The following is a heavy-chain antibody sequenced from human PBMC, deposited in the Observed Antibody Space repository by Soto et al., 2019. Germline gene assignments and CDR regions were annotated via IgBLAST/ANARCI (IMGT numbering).Heavy chain of an antibody. CDR1: GFSFSKYA. V-gene: IGHV3-23*01. Sequence: DVQLLESGGGLVQPGGSLRLSCAASGFSFSKYAMIWVRQGPGKGQEWVSGITGSGGTIEYAASVKGRFTISRDKSKNTVYLQMNNLRAEDTAMYYCAKDAVYGDGLWLVADWGQGTLVTVS. D-gene: IGHD2-21*02. CDR3: AKDAVYGDGLWLVAD. CDR2: ITGSGGTI. J-gene: IGHJ4*02.